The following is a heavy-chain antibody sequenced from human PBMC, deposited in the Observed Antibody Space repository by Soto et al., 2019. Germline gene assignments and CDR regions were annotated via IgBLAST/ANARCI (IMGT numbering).Heavy chain of an antibody. CDR2: VNPDNHNT. CDR1: GYRFPSFG. D-gene: IGHD4-17*01. J-gene: IGHJ4*02. Sequence: QVQLVQSGPEVKKPGASVKVSCEVSGYRFPSFGINWVRQAPGQGLEWVGWVNPDNHNTNYAQNLQHRVSLTTDTSTNTAFLELRDLTSGDTAVYYCARVRFGDAFDYWGQGTLVTVSS. V-gene: IGHV1-18*01. CDR3: ARVRFGDAFDY.